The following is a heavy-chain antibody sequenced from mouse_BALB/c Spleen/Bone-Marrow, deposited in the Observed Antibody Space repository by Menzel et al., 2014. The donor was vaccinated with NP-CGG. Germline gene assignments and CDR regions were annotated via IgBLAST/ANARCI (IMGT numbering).Heavy chain of an antibody. CDR3: ARELSRAMDY. Sequence: VQLQQSGPELVKPGGSVKVSCKASGYVFTSYNMFWVKQSHGKSLEWIGYIDPYSGGTNYNQKFKGKATLTVDKSSNTAYMHLNSLTSEDSAVYYCARELSRAMDYWGQGTSVTVSS. CDR1: GYVFTSYN. CDR2: IDPYSGGT. D-gene: IGHD1-1*01. J-gene: IGHJ4*01. V-gene: IGHV1S135*01.